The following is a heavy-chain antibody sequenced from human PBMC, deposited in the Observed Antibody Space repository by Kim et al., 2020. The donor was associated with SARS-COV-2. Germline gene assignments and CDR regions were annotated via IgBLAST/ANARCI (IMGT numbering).Heavy chain of an antibody. CDR2: ISTGNGDT. J-gene: IGHJ4*02. D-gene: IGHD3-10*01. CDR3: ARDRYYGSGNYNYFDY. CDR1: GYTFTKYT. Sequence: ASVKVSCKASGYTFTKYTMHWVRQAPGQRLEWMGWISTGNGDTGYSQKFQGRVTITRDTSASIVYMELSSLRSEDMALYYCARDRYYGSGNYNYFDYWGQ. V-gene: IGHV1-3*04.